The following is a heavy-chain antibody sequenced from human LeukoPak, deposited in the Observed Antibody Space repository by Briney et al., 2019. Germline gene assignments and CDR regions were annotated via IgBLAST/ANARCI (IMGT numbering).Heavy chain of an antibody. CDR3: AKGADMVRGALDY. CDR1: GFTFNSYV. Sequence: GGSLRLSWAASGFTFNSYVMSWVRQAPGKGLELVSAISGSGGSTYYADSVKGRFTISRDNSKNTLYLQMNSLRAEDTAVYYCAKGADMVRGALDYWGQGTLVTVSS. CDR2: ISGSGGST. J-gene: IGHJ4*02. D-gene: IGHD3-10*01. V-gene: IGHV3-23*01.